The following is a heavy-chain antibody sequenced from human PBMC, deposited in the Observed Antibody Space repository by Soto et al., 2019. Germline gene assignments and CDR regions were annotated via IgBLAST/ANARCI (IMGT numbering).Heavy chain of an antibody. CDR3: ARASDSGSYYFDY. Sequence: PSETLSLTCTVSGGSVSSGSYYWSWIRQPPGKGLEWIGYIYNSGSTNYNPSLKSRVTISVDTSKNHFSLRMRSVTTADTAVYYCARASDSGSYYFDYWGRGTLVTVSS. J-gene: IGHJ4*02. V-gene: IGHV4-61*03. CDR2: IYNSGST. CDR1: GGSVSSGSYY. D-gene: IGHD3-10*01.